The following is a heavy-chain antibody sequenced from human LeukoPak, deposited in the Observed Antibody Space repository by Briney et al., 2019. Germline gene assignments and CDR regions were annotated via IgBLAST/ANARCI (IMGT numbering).Heavy chain of an antibody. CDR3: ARADGGLRLGNFDY. J-gene: IGHJ4*02. D-gene: IGHD5-12*01. CDR2: ISGSGGST. V-gene: IGHV3-23*01. Sequence: GGSLRLSCAASGFTFSSYAMSWVRQAPGKGLEWVSAISGSGGSTYYADSVKGRFTISRDNSKNTLYLQMNSLRAEDTAVYYCARADGGLRLGNFDYWGQGTLVTVSS. CDR1: GFTFSSYA.